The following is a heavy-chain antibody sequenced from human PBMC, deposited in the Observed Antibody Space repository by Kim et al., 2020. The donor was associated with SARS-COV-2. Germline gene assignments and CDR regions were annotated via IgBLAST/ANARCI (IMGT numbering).Heavy chain of an antibody. Sequence: SETLSLTCTVSGGFISSGGYYWSWIRQHPGKGLEWIGYIFYGGRTYYNPSLKSRVTISVDTSKNQFSLNLSSVTAADTAVYYCARGARYCSGDSCYPYWHFDLWGRGTLVTVSS. CDR3: ARGARYCSGDSCYPYWHFDL. CDR2: IFYGGRT. V-gene: IGHV4-31*03. CDR1: GGFISSGGYY. J-gene: IGHJ2*01. D-gene: IGHD2-15*01.